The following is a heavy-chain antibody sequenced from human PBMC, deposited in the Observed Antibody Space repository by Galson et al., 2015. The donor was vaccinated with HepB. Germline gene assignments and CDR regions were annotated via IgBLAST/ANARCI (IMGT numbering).Heavy chain of an antibody. D-gene: IGHD3-10*01. J-gene: IGHJ4*02. CDR2: ISAYNGNT. V-gene: IGHV1-18*01. CDR3: ARDSSYYYGSGGRDRFDY. CDR1: GYTFTSYG. Sequence: SVKVSCKASGYTFTSYGISWVRQAPGQGLEWMGWISAYNGNTNYAQKLQGRVTMTTDISTTTAYMELRSLRSDDTAVYYCARDSSYYYGSGGRDRFDYWGQGTLVTVSS.